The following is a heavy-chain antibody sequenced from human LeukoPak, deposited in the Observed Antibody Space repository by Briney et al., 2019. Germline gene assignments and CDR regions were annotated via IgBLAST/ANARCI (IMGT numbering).Heavy chain of an antibody. J-gene: IGHJ3*01. D-gene: IGHD3-16*01. CDR1: GDSIRSYY. CDR3: ARLGALHDAFDV. CDR2: IHYSGST. V-gene: IGHV4-59*12. Sequence: SETLSLTCTVSGDSIRSYYWSWIRQPPGKGLEWIGNIHYSGSTKYNPSLKSRVTISVDTSKNQFSLRVASLTAADTAVYYCARLGALHDAFDVWGQGTLVTVSS.